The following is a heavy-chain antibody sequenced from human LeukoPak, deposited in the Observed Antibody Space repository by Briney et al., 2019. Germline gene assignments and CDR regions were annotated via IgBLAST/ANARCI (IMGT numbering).Heavy chain of an antibody. CDR3: ARTSGYSSSSTYYYVMDV. CDR2: IIPILGIA. D-gene: IGHD6-6*01. J-gene: IGHJ6*02. V-gene: IGHV1-69*02. CDR1: GGTFSSYT. Sequence: ASVKVSCKASGGTFSSYTISWVRQAPGQGLEWMGRIIPILGIATYAQKFQGRVTITADKSTSTAYMELSSLRSEDTAVYYCARTSGYSSSSTYYYVMDVWGQGTTVTVSS.